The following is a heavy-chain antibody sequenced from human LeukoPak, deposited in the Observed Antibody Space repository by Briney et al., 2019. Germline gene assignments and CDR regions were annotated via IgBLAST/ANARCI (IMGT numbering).Heavy chain of an antibody. CDR1: GGSTSGGNYY. V-gene: IGHV4-39*02. Sequence: SETLSLTCIVSGGSTSGGNYYWGWIRRPPGRGLEWIGGISSSGNTYYNPSLKSRITISVDTSKNHFSLKLSSVTAADTAVYYCARLGAGPTYYDFWSGYSSFYFDYWGQGTLVTVSS. D-gene: IGHD3-3*01. CDR2: ISSSGNT. CDR3: ARLGAGPTYYDFWSGYSSFYFDY. J-gene: IGHJ4*02.